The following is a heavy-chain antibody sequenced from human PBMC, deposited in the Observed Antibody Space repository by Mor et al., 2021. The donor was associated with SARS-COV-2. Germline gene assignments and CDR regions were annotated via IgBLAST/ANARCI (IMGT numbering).Heavy chain of an antibody. CDR2: IRYDEINK. CDR3: AKGDYDYVWGSSSYFDY. D-gene: IGHD3-16*01. Sequence: LEWVAFIRYDEINKYYADSVKGRFTISRDNSKNTLFLQMNSLRAEDTAVYYCAKGDYDYVWGSSSYFDYWGQGTLVTVSS. V-gene: IGHV3-30*02. J-gene: IGHJ4*02.